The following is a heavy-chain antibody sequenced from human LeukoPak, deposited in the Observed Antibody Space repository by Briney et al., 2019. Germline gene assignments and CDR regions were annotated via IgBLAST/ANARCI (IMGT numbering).Heavy chain of an antibody. CDR3: ATSTSYDSSGYYWFEGHPYYFDY. Sequence: SETLSLTCTVSGGSISSYYWSWIRQPPGKGLEWIGSIYYSGSTYYNPSLKSRVTISVDTSKNQFSLKLSSVTAADTAVYYCATSTSYDSSGYYWFEGHPYYFDYWGQGTLVTVSS. CDR2: IYYSGST. CDR1: GGSISSYY. J-gene: IGHJ4*02. D-gene: IGHD3-22*01. V-gene: IGHV4-59*05.